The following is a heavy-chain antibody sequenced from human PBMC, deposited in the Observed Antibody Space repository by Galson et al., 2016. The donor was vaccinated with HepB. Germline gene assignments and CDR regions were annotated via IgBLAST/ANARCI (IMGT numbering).Heavy chain of an antibody. J-gene: IGHJ2*01. CDR3: VREGRSSNWNNWYFDL. Sequence: SLRLSCAASGFTFSSPWMHWFRQAPGKGLVCVSRLKSDGSRTYYADSVKGRFTISREDARNSLYLQMNSLRAGDTAVYYCVREGRSSNWNNWYFDLWGRGTLFTVSS. CDR2: LKSDGSRT. D-gene: IGHD1-1*01. V-gene: IGHV3-74*01. CDR1: GFTFSSPW.